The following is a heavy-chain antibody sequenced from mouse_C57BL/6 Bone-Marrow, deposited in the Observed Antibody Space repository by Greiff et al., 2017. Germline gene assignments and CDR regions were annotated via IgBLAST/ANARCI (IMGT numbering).Heavy chain of an antibody. CDR3: TIMITDLYWYFDV. V-gene: IGHV1-5*01. Sequence: EVKLVESGTVLARPGASVKMSCKTSGYTFTSYWMHWVKQRPGQGLEWIGAIYPGNSDTSYNQKFKGKAKLTAVTSASTAYMELSSLTNEDSAVYYCTIMITDLYWYFDVWGTGTTVTVSS. J-gene: IGHJ1*03. CDR2: IYPGNSDT. D-gene: IGHD2-4*01. CDR1: GYTFTSYW.